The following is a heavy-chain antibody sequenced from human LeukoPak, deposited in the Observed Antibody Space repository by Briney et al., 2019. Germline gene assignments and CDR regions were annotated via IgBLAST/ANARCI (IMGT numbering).Heavy chain of an antibody. V-gene: IGHV3-20*04. CDR1: GFTFDDYG. Sequence: PGGSLRPSCAASGFTFDDYGMSWVRQAPGKGLEWVSGINWNGGSTGYADSVKGRFTISRDNAKNSLYLQMNSLRAEDTALYYCARVGYGDYLFDYWGQGTLVTVSS. CDR2: INWNGGST. D-gene: IGHD4-17*01. CDR3: ARVGYGDYLFDY. J-gene: IGHJ4*02.